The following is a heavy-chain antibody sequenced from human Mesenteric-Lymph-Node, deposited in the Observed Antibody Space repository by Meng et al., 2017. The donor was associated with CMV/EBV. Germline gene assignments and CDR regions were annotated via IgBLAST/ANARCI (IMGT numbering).Heavy chain of an antibody. CDR1: GDSVSSNSAA. V-gene: IGHV6-1*01. CDR3: ARERGIAARPDYYYYYGMDV. CDR2: TYYRSKWYN. D-gene: IGHD6-6*01. J-gene: IGHJ6*02. Sequence: SETLSLTCAISGDSVSSNSAAWNWIRQSPSRGLEWLGRTYYRSKWYNDYAVSVKSRITINPDTSKNQFSLQLNSVTPEDTAVYYCARERGIAARPDYYYYYGMDVWGQGTTVTVSS.